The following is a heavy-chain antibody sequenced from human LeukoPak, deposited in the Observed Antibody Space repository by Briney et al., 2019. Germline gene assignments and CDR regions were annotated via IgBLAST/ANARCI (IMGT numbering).Heavy chain of an antibody. Sequence: GGSLRLSCAASGFTFSIYEMNWVRQAPGKELEWVSYISSSGSTIYYADSVKGRFTISRDNAKNSLYLQMNSLRAEDTAVYYCARDSNGMDVWGKGTMVTVSS. V-gene: IGHV3-48*03. CDR1: GFTFSIYE. CDR2: ISSSGSTI. CDR3: ARDSNGMDV. J-gene: IGHJ6*04.